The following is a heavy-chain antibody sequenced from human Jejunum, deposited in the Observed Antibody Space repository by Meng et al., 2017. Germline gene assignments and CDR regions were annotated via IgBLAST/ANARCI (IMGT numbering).Heavy chain of an antibody. Sequence: CAASGFTVSNSYMTCVRQAPGKGLEWVSTIYSDDSTYYADSVKGRFTIPRHNSKNTLHLQMSGLRAEDTAVYFCARGLVGSTSAFNIWGQGTMVTVSS. CDR3: ARGLVGSTSAFNI. CDR2: IYSDDST. D-gene: IGHD1-26*01. CDR1: GFTVSNSY. V-gene: IGHV3-53*04. J-gene: IGHJ3*02.